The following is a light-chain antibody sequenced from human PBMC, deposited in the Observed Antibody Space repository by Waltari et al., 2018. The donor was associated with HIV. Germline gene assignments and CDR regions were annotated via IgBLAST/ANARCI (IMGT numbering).Light chain of an antibody. J-gene: IGKJ2*01. CDR2: GAS. Sequence: GTLSLSPGERATLSCRASQSVRNNYLAWFQQKPGQAPRLLIYGASSRATGIPDRFSGSGSGTDFSLTISRLEPEDSAVYYCQQYGRSPDTFGQGTKVEIK. CDR3: QQYGRSPDT. V-gene: IGKV3-20*01. CDR1: QSVRNNY.